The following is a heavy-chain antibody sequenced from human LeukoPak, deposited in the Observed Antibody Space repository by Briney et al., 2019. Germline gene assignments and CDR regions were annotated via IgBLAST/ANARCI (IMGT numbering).Heavy chain of an antibody. V-gene: IGHV4-30-4*01. CDR3: ARGGSGSYHDFDY. CDR1: GGSISSGDYY. CDR2: IYYSGST. J-gene: IGHJ4*02. D-gene: IGHD1-26*01. Sequence: SQTLSLTCTVSGGSISSGDYYWSWIRQPPGKALEWIGYIYYSGSTYYNPSLKSRVTISVDTSKNQFSLKLSSVTAADTAVYYCARGGSGSYHDFDYWGQGTLVTVSS.